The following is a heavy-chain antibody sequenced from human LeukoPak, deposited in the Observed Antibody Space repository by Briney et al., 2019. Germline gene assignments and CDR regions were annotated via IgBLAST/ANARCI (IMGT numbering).Heavy chain of an antibody. CDR1: GFTFSSYA. V-gene: IGHV3-30-3*01. CDR2: ISYDGSNK. CDR3: AREARGGNFDY. Sequence: PGGSLRLSCAASGFTFSSYAMHWVRQAPGKGLEWVAVISYDGSNKYYADSVKGRFTISRGNSKNTLYLQMNSLRAEDTAVYYCAREARGGNFDYWGQGTLVTVSS. J-gene: IGHJ4*02. D-gene: IGHD4-23*01.